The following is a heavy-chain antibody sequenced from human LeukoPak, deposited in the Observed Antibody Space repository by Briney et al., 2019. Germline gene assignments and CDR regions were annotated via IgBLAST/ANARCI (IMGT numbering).Heavy chain of an antibody. J-gene: IGHJ4*02. D-gene: IGHD3-10*01. CDR3: AQEDYDGSGSYLGG. CDR2: SYDGSNK. Sequence: SYDGSNKYYTDSMRGRFTISRDNSKNTLYLQMNSLRTEDTAIYYCAQEDYDGSGSYLGGWGQGTLVTVSS. V-gene: IGHV3-30*18.